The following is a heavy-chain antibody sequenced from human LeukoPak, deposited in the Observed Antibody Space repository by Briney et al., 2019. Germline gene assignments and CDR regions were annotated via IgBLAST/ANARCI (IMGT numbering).Heavy chain of an antibody. D-gene: IGHD1-1*01. J-gene: IGHJ4*02. CDR1: GGSISSYY. Sequence: SETLSLTCTVSGGSISSYYWSWIRQPAGKGLEWIGRIYTSGSTSYDPSLKSRVTMSVDTSKNQFSLKLSSVTAADTAVYYCARYVPVKTGTTRASFDSWGQGTLVTVSS. CDR2: IYTSGST. V-gene: IGHV4-4*07. CDR3: ARYVPVKTGTTRASFDS.